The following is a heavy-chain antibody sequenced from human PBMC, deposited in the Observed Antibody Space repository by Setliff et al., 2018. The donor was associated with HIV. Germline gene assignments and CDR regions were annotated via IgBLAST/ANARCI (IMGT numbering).Heavy chain of an antibody. CDR1: GGSISSGSYY. CDR2: IYTSGST. D-gene: IGHD5-18*01. J-gene: IGHJ3*02. CDR3: ARGVRGYRYALDAFDI. Sequence: PSETLSLTCTVSGGSISSGSYYWSWIRQPAGKGLEWIGRIYTSGSTNYNPSLKSRVTISVDTSKSQFSLRLSSVTAADTAVYYCARGVRGYRYALDAFDIWGQGTMVTVSS. V-gene: IGHV4-61*02.